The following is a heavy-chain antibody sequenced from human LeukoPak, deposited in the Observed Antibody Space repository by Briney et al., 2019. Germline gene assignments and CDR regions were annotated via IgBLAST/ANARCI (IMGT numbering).Heavy chain of an antibody. V-gene: IGHV3-23*01. CDR3: AKDGLRFLEWLLYRGYYYYMDV. J-gene: IGHJ6*03. CDR2: VSGGGDNT. D-gene: IGHD3-3*01. CDR1: GFSFRFYA. Sequence: GGSLRLSCAASGFSFRFYAMTWVRQAPGKGLEWVSSVSGGGDNTYYADSVKGRFSISRDNSKNTLYLQMNSLRAEDTAVYYCAKDGLRFLEWLLYRGYYYYMDVWGKGTTVTVSS.